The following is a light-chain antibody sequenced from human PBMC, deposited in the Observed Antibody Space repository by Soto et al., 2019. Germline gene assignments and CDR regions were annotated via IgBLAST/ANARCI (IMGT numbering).Light chain of an antibody. V-gene: IGKV3-15*01. CDR3: QQYSTWHRT. Sequence: EIEMTQSPDTLSASPGERASFSCRASQSMSDDVAWYQQKPHQPPRLLIYEASTRASGVPARFSGGGSGTEFPLTISSLQSEDFAVYYCQQYSTWHRTFDQGTKVEVK. CDR1: QSMSDD. CDR2: EAS. J-gene: IGKJ1*01.